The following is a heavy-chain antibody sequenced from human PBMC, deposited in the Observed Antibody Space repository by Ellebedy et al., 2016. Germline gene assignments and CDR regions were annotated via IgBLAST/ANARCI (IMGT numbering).Heavy chain of an antibody. J-gene: IGHJ2*01. CDR1: GAFINTRPYY. CDR3: ALTYCDIVGPPNNCYFGL. V-gene: IGHV4-39*01. CDR2: IDYSGSR. D-gene: IGHD3-22*01. Sequence: SETLSLTCTVSGAFINTRPYYWGWIRQPPGKGLEWIGSIDYSGSRYYLPSLKSRVTISVDTSKNQFSLKLSSVTAADTAVYYCALTYCDIVGPPNNCYFGLWGRGTLVTVSS.